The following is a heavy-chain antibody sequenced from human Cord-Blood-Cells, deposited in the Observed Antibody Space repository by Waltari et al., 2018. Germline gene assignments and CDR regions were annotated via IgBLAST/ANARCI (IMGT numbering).Heavy chain of an antibody. CDR2: ISWNSGSI. CDR1: GFTFDDYA. J-gene: IGHJ3*02. CDR3: AKDPDLDLTGDLAFDI. Sequence: EVQLVESGGGLVQPGRSLRLSCAASGFTFDDYAMHWVRQAPGKGLEWVSGISWNSGSIGYADSVKGRFTISRDNAKNSLYLQMNSLRAEDMALYYCAKDPDLDLTGDLAFDIWGQGTMVTVSS. V-gene: IGHV3-9*03. D-gene: IGHD7-27*01.